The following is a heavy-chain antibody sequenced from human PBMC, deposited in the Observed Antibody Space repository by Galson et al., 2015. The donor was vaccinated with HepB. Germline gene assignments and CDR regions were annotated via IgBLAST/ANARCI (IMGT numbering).Heavy chain of an antibody. CDR1: GFTFSNYA. CDR2: MSYDGSNK. CDR3: ARGGSLDY. Sequence: SLRLSCAASGFTFSNYAMHWVRQAPGKGLGWVAVMSYDGSNKYYADSVKGRFTISRDISKNTLYLQMNSLRAEDTAVYYCARGGSLDYWGQGTLVTVSS. J-gene: IGHJ4*02. V-gene: IGHV3-30*03.